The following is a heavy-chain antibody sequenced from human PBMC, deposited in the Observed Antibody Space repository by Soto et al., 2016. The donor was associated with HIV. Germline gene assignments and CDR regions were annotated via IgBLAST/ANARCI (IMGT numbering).Heavy chain of an antibody. Sequence: EVQLLESGGGLVQPGGSLRLSCAASGFTFSSYTMSWVRQAPGKGLEWVSAISGSGGSTYYADSVKGRFTISRDNSKNTLYLQMNSLRAEDTAVYYCAKGDYYDSSGFIDYWGQGTLVTVSS. CDR1: GFTFSSYT. D-gene: IGHD3-22*01. J-gene: IGHJ4*02. CDR2: ISGSGGST. V-gene: IGHV3-23*01. CDR3: AKGDYYDSSGFIDY.